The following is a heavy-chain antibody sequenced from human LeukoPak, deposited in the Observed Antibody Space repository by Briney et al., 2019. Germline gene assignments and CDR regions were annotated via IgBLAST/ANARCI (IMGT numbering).Heavy chain of an antibody. V-gene: IGHV4-4*09. Sequence: SETLSLTCTVSGGSISSYYWSWIRQPPGKGLEWIGYIYTSGSTNYNPSLKSRVTISVDTSKNQFSLKLSSVTAADTAVYYCASPKLGGAFDIWGQGTMVTVSS. CDR3: ASPKLGGAFDI. CDR1: GGSISSYY. J-gene: IGHJ3*02. D-gene: IGHD3-16*01. CDR2: IYTSGST.